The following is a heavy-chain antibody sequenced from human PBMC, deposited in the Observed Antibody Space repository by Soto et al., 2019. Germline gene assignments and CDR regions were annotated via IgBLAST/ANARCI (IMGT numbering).Heavy chain of an antibody. CDR2: MNPNSGTA. Sequence: ASVKVSCKASGYTFTSYYINWVRQSTVQGLEWMGWMNPNSGTAGYAQKFQGRVTITGDTSTSTAYMELSSLRSEDTAVYYCASLLLRYFDWLSYETYYYYGMDVWGQGTTVTVSS. CDR1: GYTFTSYY. V-gene: IGHV1-8*01. D-gene: IGHD3-9*01. CDR3: ASLLLRYFDWLSYETYYYYGMDV. J-gene: IGHJ6*02.